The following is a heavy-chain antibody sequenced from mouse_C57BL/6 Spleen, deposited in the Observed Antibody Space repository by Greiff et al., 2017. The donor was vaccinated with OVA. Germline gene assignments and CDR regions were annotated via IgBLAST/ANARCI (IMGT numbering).Heavy chain of an antibody. D-gene: IGHD1-1*01. CDR2: IHPNSGST. CDR1: GYTFTSYW. CDR3: ARDYGSDYAMDY. Sequence: QVQLKQPGAELVKPGASVKLSCKASGYTFTSYWMHWVKQRPGQGLEWIGMIHPNSGSTNYNEKFKSKATLTVDKSSSTAYMQLSSLTSEDSAVYYCARDYGSDYAMDYWGQGTSVTVSS. V-gene: IGHV1-64*01. J-gene: IGHJ4*01.